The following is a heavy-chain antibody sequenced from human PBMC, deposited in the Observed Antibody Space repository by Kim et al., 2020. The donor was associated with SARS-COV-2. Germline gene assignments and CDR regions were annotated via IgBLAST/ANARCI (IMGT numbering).Heavy chain of an antibody. CDR3: EGYGDYVDAFDI. V-gene: IGHV3-21*01. CDR1: GFTFSSYS. J-gene: IGHJ3*02. Sequence: GGSLRLSCAASGFTFSSYSMNWVRQAPGKGLEWVSSISSSSSYIYYADSVKGRFTISRDNAKNSLYPQMNSLRAEDTAVYYCEGYGDYVDAFDIWGQGTMVTVSS. D-gene: IGHD4-17*01. CDR2: ISSSSSYI.